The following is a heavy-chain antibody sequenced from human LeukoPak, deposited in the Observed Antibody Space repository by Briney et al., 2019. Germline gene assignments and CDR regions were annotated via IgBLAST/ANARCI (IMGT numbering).Heavy chain of an antibody. CDR3: ARAGWSDY. CDR2: ISASSSTI. Sequence: GGSLRLSCAVSGFTFRSYDMNWVRQAPGKGLEWVSFISASSSTINYADSVMGRFTISRDNAKNSLYLKMNSLRDEDTAVYYCARAGWSDYWGQGTLVTVSS. D-gene: IGHD2-8*01. J-gene: IGHJ4*02. CDR1: GFTFRSYD. V-gene: IGHV3-48*02.